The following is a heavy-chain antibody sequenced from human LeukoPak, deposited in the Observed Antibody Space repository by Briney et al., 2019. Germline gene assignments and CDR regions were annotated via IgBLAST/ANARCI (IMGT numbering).Heavy chain of an antibody. CDR3: ARDEYYYDSSGYSYYFDY. CDR1: RGSIPSTNYY. CDR2: IYYSGST. Sequence: SETLSLTCTVSRGSIPSTNYYWGWIRQPPGKGLEWIGSIYYSGSTYYNPSLKSRVTMSLDTSKNQLSLKLSSVTAADTAVYYCARDEYYYDSSGYSYYFDYWGQGTLVTVSS. V-gene: IGHV4-39*07. D-gene: IGHD3-22*01. J-gene: IGHJ4*02.